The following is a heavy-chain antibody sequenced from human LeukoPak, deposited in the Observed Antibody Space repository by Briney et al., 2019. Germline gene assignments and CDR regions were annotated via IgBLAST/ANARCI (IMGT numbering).Heavy chain of an antibody. V-gene: IGHV3-23*01. J-gene: IGHJ4*02. Sequence: RASLRLSCAASGFTLSNYAVSWVRQAPGKGLEWVSAITGSGSGIYYADSMKSRFTISRDNSKNTLYLQINSLRAEDTAVYYCAKWGDYDVLTGYYVSDYWGQGTLVTVSS. CDR1: GFTLSNYA. CDR2: ITGSGSGI. CDR3: AKWGDYDVLTGYYVSDY. D-gene: IGHD3-9*01.